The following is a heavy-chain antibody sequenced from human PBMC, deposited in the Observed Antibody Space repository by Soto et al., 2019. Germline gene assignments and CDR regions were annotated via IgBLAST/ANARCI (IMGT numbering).Heavy chain of an antibody. J-gene: IGHJ3*02. CDR2: ISSSGSTI. D-gene: IGHD3-9*01. V-gene: IGHV3-11*01. CDR1: GFTFSDYY. Sequence: QVQLVESGGGLVKPGGSLRLSCAASGFTFSDYYMSWIRQAPGKGLGWVSYISSSGSTIYYADSVKGRFTIYRDNAKNSLYLQMNSLRAEDTAVYYCARPVLRYFDWLGAFDIWGQGTMVTVSS. CDR3: ARPVLRYFDWLGAFDI.